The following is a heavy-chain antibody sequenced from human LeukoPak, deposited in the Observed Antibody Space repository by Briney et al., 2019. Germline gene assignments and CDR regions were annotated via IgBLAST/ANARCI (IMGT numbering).Heavy chain of an antibody. CDR1: GFTFSSYA. D-gene: IGHD1-26*01. CDR2: ISGSGGST. CDR3: ARDPRNSGSYSYYFDY. Sequence: GGSLRLSCAASGFTFSSYAMSWVRQAPGKGLEWVSAISGSGGSTYYADSVKGRFTISRDNSKNTLYLQMNSLRAEDTAVYYCARDPRNSGSYSYYFDYWGQGTLVTVSS. V-gene: IGHV3-23*01. J-gene: IGHJ4*02.